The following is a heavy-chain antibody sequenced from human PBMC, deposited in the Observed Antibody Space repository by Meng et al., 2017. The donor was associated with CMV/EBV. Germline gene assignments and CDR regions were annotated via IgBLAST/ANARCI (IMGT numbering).Heavy chain of an antibody. J-gene: IGHJ6*02. CDR3: ARDPYPYYYYGMDV. CDR2: IYYSGST. CDR1: GGSISSSSYY. Sequence: SETLSLTCTVSGGSISSSSYYWGWIRQPPGKGREWIGSIYYSGSTYYNPSLKSRVTISVDTSKNQFSLKLSSVTAADTAVYYCARDPYPYYYYGMDVWGQGTTVTVSS. V-gene: IGHV4-39*07.